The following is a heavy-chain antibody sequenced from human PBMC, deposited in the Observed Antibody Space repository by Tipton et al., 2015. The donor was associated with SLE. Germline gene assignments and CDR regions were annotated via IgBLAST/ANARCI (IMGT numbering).Heavy chain of an antibody. CDR2: ISWNGVRT. CDR3: AASFGSGSYPLLY. V-gene: IGHV3-9*01. D-gene: IGHD3-10*01. CDR1: GFTFGDYA. J-gene: IGHJ4*02. Sequence: SLRLSCAASGFTFGDYAMHWVRQAPGKGLEWVSGISWNGVRTAYADSVQGRFIISRDNAHNSVYLQMNSLRAEDTALYYCAASFGSGSYPLLYWGQGTLVTASS.